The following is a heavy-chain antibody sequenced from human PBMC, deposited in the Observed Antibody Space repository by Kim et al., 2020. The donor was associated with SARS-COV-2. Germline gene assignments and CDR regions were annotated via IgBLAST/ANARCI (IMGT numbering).Heavy chain of an antibody. CDR3: TLSLYYYYYYMDV. J-gene: IGHJ6*03. Sequence: YAATVKGRFNISRDDSKNTAYLQMNSLKTEETAVYYCTLSLYYYYYYMDVWGKGTTVTVSS. V-gene: IGHV3-73*01.